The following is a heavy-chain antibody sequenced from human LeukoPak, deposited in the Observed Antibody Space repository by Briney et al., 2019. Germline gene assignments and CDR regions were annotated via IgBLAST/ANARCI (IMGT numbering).Heavy chain of an antibody. V-gene: IGHV3-30*02. CDR1: GFTFTSYG. CDR2: IRHDGNDK. CDR3: ARLRSTQLRYFDVDY. Sequence: GGSLRLSCVASGFTFTSYGMHWVRQAPGKGLEWVALIRHDGNDKYYAETVKGRFTISRDNSNNTVYLQMNTLRAEDTAVYFCARLRSTQLRYFDVDYWGQGTLVTVSS. J-gene: IGHJ4*02. D-gene: IGHD5-24*01.